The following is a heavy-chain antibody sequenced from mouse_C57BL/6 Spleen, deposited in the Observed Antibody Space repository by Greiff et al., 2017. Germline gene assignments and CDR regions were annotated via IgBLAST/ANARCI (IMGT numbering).Heavy chain of an antibody. D-gene: IGHD2-5*01. CDR3: ARDRGNYSNPFAY. CDR2: ISDGGSYT. J-gene: IGHJ3*01. CDR1: GFTFSSYA. V-gene: IGHV5-4*01. Sequence: EVKLVESGGDLVKPGGSLKLSCAASGFTFSSYAMSWVRQTPEKRLEWVATISDGGSYTYYPDHVKGRFTVSRDKAKNNLYLQMSHLKSEDTAMYYCARDRGNYSNPFAYWGQGTLVTVSA.